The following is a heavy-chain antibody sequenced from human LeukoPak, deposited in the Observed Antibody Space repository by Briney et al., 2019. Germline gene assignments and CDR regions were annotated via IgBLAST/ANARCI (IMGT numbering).Heavy chain of an antibody. D-gene: IGHD4-17*01. Sequence: GRSLRFSCAASGFTFSSYGMHWVRQAPGKGLEWVAVISYDGSNKYYADSVKGRFTISRDNSKNTLYLQMNSLRAEDTAVYYCAKGYDYGDPFDYWGQGTLVTVSS. CDR1: GFTFSSYG. V-gene: IGHV3-30*18. CDR2: ISYDGSNK. CDR3: AKGYDYGDPFDY. J-gene: IGHJ4*02.